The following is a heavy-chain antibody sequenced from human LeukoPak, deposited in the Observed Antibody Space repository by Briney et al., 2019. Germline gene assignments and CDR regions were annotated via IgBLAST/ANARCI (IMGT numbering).Heavy chain of an antibody. CDR3: ARDPGVRSSGSMNYFDY. V-gene: IGHV3-9*01. CDR1: GFTFDDYA. CDR2: ISWNSGSI. D-gene: IGHD6-19*01. J-gene: IGHJ4*02. Sequence: GRSLRLSCAASGFTFDDYAMHWVRQAPGKGLEWVSGISWNSGSIGYADSVKGRFTISRDNAKNTLYLQMNSLRAEDTAVYYCARDPGVRSSGSMNYFDYWGQGTLVTVSS.